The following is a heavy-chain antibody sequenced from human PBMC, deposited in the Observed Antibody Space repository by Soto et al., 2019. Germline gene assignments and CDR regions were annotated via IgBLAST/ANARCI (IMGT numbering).Heavy chain of an antibody. CDR3: ARGTGDGYNYAPWFDP. D-gene: IGHD5-12*01. CDR1: GGSISSYY. V-gene: IGHV4-59*01. Sequence: PSETLSLTCTVSGGSISSYYWSWIRQPPGKGLEWIGYIYYSGSTNYNPSLKSRVTISVGTSKNQFSLKLSSVTAADTAVYYCARGTGDGYNYAPWFDPWGQGTLVTVSS. CDR2: IYYSGST. J-gene: IGHJ5*02.